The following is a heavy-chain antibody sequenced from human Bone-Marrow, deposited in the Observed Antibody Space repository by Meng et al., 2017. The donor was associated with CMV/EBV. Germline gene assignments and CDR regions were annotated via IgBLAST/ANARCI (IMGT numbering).Heavy chain of an antibody. CDR2: MNPNSGNT. CDR1: GYTFTTYD. J-gene: IGHJ6*02. CDR3: ARTRIEVEPDGRKIKYYKYGMDV. D-gene: IGHD2-2*01. V-gene: IGHV1-8*01. Sequence: ASVKVSCKASGYTFTTYDINWVRQATGQGLEWMGWMNPNSGNTGYAQKFQGRVTLTRVTSISTAYMELSSLTSDDTAVYYCARTRIEVEPDGRKIKYYKYGMDVWGQGTTVTVSS.